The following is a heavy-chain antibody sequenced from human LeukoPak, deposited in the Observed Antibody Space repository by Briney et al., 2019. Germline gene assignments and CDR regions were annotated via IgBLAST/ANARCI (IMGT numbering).Heavy chain of an antibody. CDR2: IIPIFGTA. Sequence: SVKVSCKASGGTFSSYAISWVRQAPGQGLEWMGGIIPIFGTANYAQKFQGRVTITADEFTSTAYMELSSLRSEDTAVYYCASTPASGYDSVLVPFDYWGQGTLVTVSS. D-gene: IGHD5-12*01. CDR3: ASTPASGYDSVLVPFDY. V-gene: IGHV1-69*13. CDR1: GGTFSSYA. J-gene: IGHJ4*02.